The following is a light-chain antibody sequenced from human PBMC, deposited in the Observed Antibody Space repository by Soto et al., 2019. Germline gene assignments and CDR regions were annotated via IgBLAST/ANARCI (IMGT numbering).Light chain of an antibody. CDR3: CSYASSSTLV. CDR2: DVT. V-gene: IGLV2-11*01. CDR1: SSDVGGYNF. Sequence: QSVLTQPRSVSGSPGQSVTISCTGTSSDVGGYNFVSWYQQYPGKAPKLIIYDVTKGPSGVPDRFSGSKSGNTASLTISGLQTDDEADYYCCSYASSSTLVFGTGTKVTVL. J-gene: IGLJ1*01.